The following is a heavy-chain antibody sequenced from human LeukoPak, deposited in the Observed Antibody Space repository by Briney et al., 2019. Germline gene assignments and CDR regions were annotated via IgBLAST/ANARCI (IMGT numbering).Heavy chain of an antibody. J-gene: IGHJ4*02. V-gene: IGHV5-51*01. CDR1: GYSFPTYW. Sequence: GESLKISCKGSGYSFPTYWIGWVRPMPGEGLEWMGIIYPGDSDTTYSPSFQGQVTISADKSISTAYLQWSSLKASDTAIYYCARVGGAEYSSSQPFDYWGQGTLVPVSS. D-gene: IGHD6-13*01. CDR2: IYPGDSDT. CDR3: ARVGGAEYSSSQPFDY.